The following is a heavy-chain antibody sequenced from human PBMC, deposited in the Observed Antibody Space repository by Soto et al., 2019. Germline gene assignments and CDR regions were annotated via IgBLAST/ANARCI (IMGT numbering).Heavy chain of an antibody. CDR3: ASPDGGGYDSTPHYYSVLDV. J-gene: IGHJ6*04. D-gene: IGHD3-16*01. Sequence: QVQLVQSGAEMKKPGSSVKVSCKASGGTFRRYAISWVRQAPGQGLEWMGGIVPIFGTTNYAQKFQGRVIISANESPSQSNRELSSVRSEDTAVNYWASPDGGGYDSTPHYYSVLDVWGKGTTVTVTS. V-gene: IGHV1-69*01. CDR2: IVPIFGTT. CDR1: GGTFRRYA.